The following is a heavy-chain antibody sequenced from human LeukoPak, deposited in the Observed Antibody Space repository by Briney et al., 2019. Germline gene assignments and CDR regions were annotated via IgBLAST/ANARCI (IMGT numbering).Heavy chain of an antibody. D-gene: IGHD3-22*01. Sequence: PGGSLRLSCAASGFTFSSYWMSWVRQAPGKGLEWVSAISGSGGSTYYADSVRGRFTISRDNSKNTLYLQMNSLRAEDTAVYYCAKETYYYDSSGYPNWFDPWGQGTLVTVSS. CDR1: GFTFSSYW. V-gene: IGHV3-23*01. J-gene: IGHJ5*02. CDR3: AKETYYYDSSGYPNWFDP. CDR2: ISGSGGST.